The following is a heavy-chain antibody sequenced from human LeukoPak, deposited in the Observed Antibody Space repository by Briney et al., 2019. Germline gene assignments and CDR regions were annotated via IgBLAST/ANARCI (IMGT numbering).Heavy chain of an antibody. Sequence: SETLSLTCTVSGGSVSSGSYYWSWIRQPPGKGLEWIGYIYYSGSTNYNPSLKSRVTISVDTSKNQFSLKLSSVTAADTAVYYCAREPYYDFWSGYLSDWGQGTMVTVSS. CDR1: GGSVSSGSYY. CDR2: IYYSGST. CDR3: AREPYYDFWSGYLSD. D-gene: IGHD3-3*01. V-gene: IGHV4-61*01. J-gene: IGHJ3*01.